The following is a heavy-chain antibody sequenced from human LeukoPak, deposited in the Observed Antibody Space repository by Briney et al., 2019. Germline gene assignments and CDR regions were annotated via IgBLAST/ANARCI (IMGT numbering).Heavy chain of an antibody. Sequence: SETLSLTCTVSGDFISSSSYYWGWIRQPPGKGLEWIGDVYYTGRTYYNPSLKSRVFISIDTSKNYFSLNLNFVTAADTAVYYCARRRYYDSTGYFEWGRGSLVAVSS. CDR3: ARRRYYDSTGYFE. J-gene: IGHJ1*01. CDR1: GDFISSSSYY. V-gene: IGHV4-39*02. CDR2: VYYTGRT. D-gene: IGHD3-22*01.